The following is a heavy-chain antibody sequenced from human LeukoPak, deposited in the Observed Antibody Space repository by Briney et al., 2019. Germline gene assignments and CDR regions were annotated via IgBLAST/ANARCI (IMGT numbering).Heavy chain of an antibody. CDR2: IFYSGST. CDR1: GGSMSSYY. Sequence: SETLSLTCTVSGGSMSSYYWSWIRQPPGKELQWIGYIFYSGSTNYNPSLKSRVTISVDTSKNQFSLKLSSVTAADTAVYYCARHESDYGDYSTFDSWGQGTLVTVSS. J-gene: IGHJ4*02. CDR3: ARHESDYGDYSTFDS. D-gene: IGHD4-17*01. V-gene: IGHV4-59*08.